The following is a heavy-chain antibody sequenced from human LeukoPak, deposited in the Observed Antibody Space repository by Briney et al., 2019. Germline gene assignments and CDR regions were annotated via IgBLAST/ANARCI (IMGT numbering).Heavy chain of an antibody. CDR2: ISGSGGST. Sequence: PGGSLRLSCAASGFTFSSYAMSWVRQAPGKGLEWVSVISGSGGSTYYADSVKGRFTISRDNSKNTLSLQMNSLRAEDTAVYYCAKDPTQSGYSNGEFQYWGQGTLVTVSS. D-gene: IGHD4-11*01. CDR3: AKDPTQSGYSNGEFQY. V-gene: IGHV3-23*01. CDR1: GFTFSSYA. J-gene: IGHJ1*01.